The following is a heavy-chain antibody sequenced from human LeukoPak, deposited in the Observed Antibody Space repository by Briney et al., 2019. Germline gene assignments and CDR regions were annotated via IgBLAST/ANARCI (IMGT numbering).Heavy chain of an antibody. D-gene: IGHD2-2*01. V-gene: IGHV1-2*02. J-gene: IGHJ4*02. Sequence: ASVKVSCKASGYTFTGYYIHWVRQAPGQGLEWMGWINPYSGATNYVQRFQGRVTMTTETSINTAYMDLSSLRSDDTAMYYCARDGACSSTSCQNFDYWGQGTLVTVSS. CDR3: ARDGACSSTSCQNFDY. CDR1: GYTFTGYY. CDR2: INPYSGAT.